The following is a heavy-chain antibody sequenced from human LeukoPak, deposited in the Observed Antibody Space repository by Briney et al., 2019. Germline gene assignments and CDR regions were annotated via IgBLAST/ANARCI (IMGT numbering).Heavy chain of an antibody. Sequence: GGSLRLSCAASGFTFSSYAMSWVRQAPGKGLEWVSAISGSGGSTYYADSVKGRFTISRDNSKNTLYPQMNSLRAEDTAVYYCAKRAMVRGVISWFDPWGQGTLVTVSS. J-gene: IGHJ5*02. CDR2: ISGSGGST. D-gene: IGHD3-10*01. V-gene: IGHV3-23*01. CDR3: AKRAMVRGVISWFDP. CDR1: GFTFSSYA.